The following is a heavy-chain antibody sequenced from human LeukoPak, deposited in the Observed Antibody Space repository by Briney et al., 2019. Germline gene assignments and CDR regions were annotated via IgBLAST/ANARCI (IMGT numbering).Heavy chain of an antibody. CDR2: IIPIFGTT. CDR3: ARRIAAAGNRGYYYGMDV. J-gene: IGHJ6*02. CDR1: GGSFSSYA. D-gene: IGHD6-13*01. V-gene: IGHV1-69*05. Sequence: SVKVSCKASGGSFSSYAMSWVRQAPGQGLEWMGGIIPIFGTTKYAQKFQGRVTMTRDTSISTAYMELSRLRSDDTAVYYCARRIAAAGNRGYYYGMDVWGQGTTVTVSS.